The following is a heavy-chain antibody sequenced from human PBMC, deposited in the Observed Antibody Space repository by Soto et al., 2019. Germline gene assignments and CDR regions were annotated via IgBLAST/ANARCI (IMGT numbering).Heavy chain of an antibody. CDR3: ARDGANWKKGHYYYMDV. J-gene: IGHJ6*03. CDR2: INPNSGGT. Sequence: ASVKVSCKASGYTFTGYYMHWVRQAPGQGLEWMGWINPNSGGTNYAQKFQGWVTMTRDTSISTAYMELSRLRSDDTAVYCCARDGANWKKGHYYYMDVWGKGTTVTVSS. V-gene: IGHV1-2*04. CDR1: GYTFTGYY. D-gene: IGHD1-1*01.